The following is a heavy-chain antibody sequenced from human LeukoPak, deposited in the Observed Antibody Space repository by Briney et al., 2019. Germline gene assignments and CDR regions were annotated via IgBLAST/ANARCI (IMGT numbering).Heavy chain of an antibody. V-gene: IGHV1-18*01. CDR3: ATAQRCSGGTCYAWTDAFHV. Sequence: ASVKVSCKASGYTFTSYGISWVRQAPGQGLEWMGWISAYNGNTNYAQKLQGRLTMTTDTSTSTAYMELRSLRSDDTAVYYCATAQRCSGGTCYAWTDAFHVWGQGTMVIVSS. J-gene: IGHJ3*01. CDR1: GYTFTSYG. CDR2: ISAYNGNT. D-gene: IGHD2-15*01.